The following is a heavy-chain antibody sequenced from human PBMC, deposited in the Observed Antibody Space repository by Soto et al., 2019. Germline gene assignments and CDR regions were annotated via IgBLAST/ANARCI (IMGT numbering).Heavy chain of an antibody. Sequence: GWIPRPQEKGLEWIGSIYYSGSTYYNPHLKSRVTISVYTSKNQFSLKLSSVTTEDTAVYYCAFRRYYDRRGYMLDHWGHSTLVT. V-gene: IGHV4-39*01. J-gene: IGHJ4*01. CDR2: IYYSGST. CDR3: AFRRYYDRRGYMLDH. D-gene: IGHD3-22*01.